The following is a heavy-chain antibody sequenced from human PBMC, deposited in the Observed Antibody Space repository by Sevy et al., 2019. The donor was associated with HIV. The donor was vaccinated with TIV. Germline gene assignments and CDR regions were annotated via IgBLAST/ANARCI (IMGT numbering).Heavy chain of an antibody. CDR2: VRPDGSDK. CDR1: GFTFSPYW. Sequence: GGSLRLSCAASGFTFSPYWMTWVRQAPGKGLGWVANVRPDGSDKFYVDSVKGRFTIPRDNAKNSLYLQMNSLGADDTAMYYCARGVGLDCWGQGALVTVSS. J-gene: IGHJ4*02. V-gene: IGHV3-7*01. CDR3: ARGVGLDC. D-gene: IGHD1-26*01.